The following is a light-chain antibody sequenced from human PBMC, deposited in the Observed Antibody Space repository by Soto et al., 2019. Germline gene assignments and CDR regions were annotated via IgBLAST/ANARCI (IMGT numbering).Light chain of an antibody. J-gene: IGKJ1*01. CDR2: DAS. CDR1: QSISRN. Sequence: EIVMTQSPAGLSASPGERATLSCRASQSISRNLAWYQQKPGQAPRLLIHDASSRATGISDRFTGSGSGTDFTLTITTLEPEDFAVYYCQQYGSSPRTFGLGTKVEI. CDR3: QQYGSSPRT. V-gene: IGKV3-20*01.